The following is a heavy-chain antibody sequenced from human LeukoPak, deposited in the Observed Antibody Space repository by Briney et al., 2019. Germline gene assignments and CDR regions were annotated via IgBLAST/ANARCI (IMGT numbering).Heavy chain of an antibody. CDR1: GGSFSGYY. Sequence: SETLSLTCAVYGGSFSGYYWSWIRHPPGKGLEWIGEINHSGSTNYNPSLKSRVTISVDTSKNQFSLKLSSVTAADTAVYYCARDRYYYDSSGYYIFDYWGQGTLVTVSS. D-gene: IGHD3-22*01. V-gene: IGHV4-34*01. CDR3: ARDRYYYDSSGYYIFDY. CDR2: INHSGST. J-gene: IGHJ4*02.